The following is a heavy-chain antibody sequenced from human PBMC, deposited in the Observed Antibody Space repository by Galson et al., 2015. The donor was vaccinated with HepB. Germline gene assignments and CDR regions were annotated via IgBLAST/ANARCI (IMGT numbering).Heavy chain of an antibody. V-gene: IGHV3-15*01. D-gene: IGHD5-18*01. CDR2: IKSKTDGGTT. CDR3: TTAGYSYGYDEDY. CDR1: GFTFSNAW. J-gene: IGHJ4*02. Sequence: SLRLSCAASGFTFSNAWMSWVRQAPGKGLEWVGRIKSKTDGGTTDYAAPVKGRFTISRDDSKNTLYLQMNSLKTEDTAVYYCTTAGYSYGYDEDYWGQGTLVTVSS.